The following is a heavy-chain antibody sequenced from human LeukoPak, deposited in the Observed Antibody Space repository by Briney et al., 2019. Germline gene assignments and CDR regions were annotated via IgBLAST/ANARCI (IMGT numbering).Heavy chain of an antibody. J-gene: IGHJ3*02. Sequence: SETLSLTCTVSGGSISSGDYYWSWIRQPPGKGLEWIGYIYYSGSTYYNPSLKSRVTLSVDTSKNQFSLKLSSVTAADTAVYYCTRSVLRYSGGAFDIWGQGTMVTVSS. CDR3: TRSVLRYSGGAFDI. CDR2: IYYSGST. D-gene: IGHD3-9*01. V-gene: IGHV4-30-4*01. CDR1: GGSISSGDYY.